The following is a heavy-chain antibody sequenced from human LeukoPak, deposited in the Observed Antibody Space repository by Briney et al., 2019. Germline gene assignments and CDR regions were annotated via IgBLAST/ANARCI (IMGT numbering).Heavy chain of an antibody. D-gene: IGHD2-15*01. V-gene: IGHV1-2*04. J-gene: IGHJ3*02. CDR1: GFSFTAYY. CDR3: ARLEICSGGDCYDAFDT. Sequence: ASVRVSCKASGFSFTAYYIHWVRQAPGRGLEWMGWINPSSGGTNYAQKFQDWVTMTRDTSTSTAYMELSRLRSDDTAMYYCARLEICSGGDCYDAFDTWGQGTMVTVSS. CDR2: INPSSGGT.